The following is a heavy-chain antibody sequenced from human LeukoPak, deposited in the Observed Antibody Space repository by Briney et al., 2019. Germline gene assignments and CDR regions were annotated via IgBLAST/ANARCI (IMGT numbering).Heavy chain of an antibody. Sequence: GGSLRLSCAASGLTFSSYWMSWVRQAPGKGLEWVANIKQDGSEKYYVDSVKGRFTISRDNAKNSLYLQMNSLRAEDTALYYCARRFGDLSSYYMDVWGKGTTVTVSS. V-gene: IGHV3-7*03. D-gene: IGHD3-10*01. CDR3: ARRFGDLSSYYMDV. CDR2: IKQDGSEK. CDR1: GLTFSSYW. J-gene: IGHJ6*03.